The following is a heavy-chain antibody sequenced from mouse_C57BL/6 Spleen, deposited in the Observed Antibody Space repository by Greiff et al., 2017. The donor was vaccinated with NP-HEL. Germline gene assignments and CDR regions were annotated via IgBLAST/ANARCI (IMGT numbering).Heavy chain of an antibody. V-gene: IGHV5-6*01. CDR3: ARHDGYYWYFDV. CDR1: GFTFSSYG. Sequence: EVQLVESGGDLVKPGGSLKLSCASSGFTFSSYGMSWVRQTPDKRLEWVATISSGGSYTYYPDSVKGRFTISRDNAKNTLYLQMSSLKSEDTAVDYCARHDGYYWYFDVWGTGTTVTVSS. CDR2: ISSGGSYT. J-gene: IGHJ1*03. D-gene: IGHD2-3*01.